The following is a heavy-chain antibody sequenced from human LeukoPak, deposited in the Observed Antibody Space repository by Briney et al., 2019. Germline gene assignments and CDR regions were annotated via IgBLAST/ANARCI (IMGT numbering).Heavy chain of an antibody. CDR1: GDSISNINW. CDR2: IHDGGST. J-gene: IGHJ6*03. Sequence: PSETLSLTCAVSGDSISNINWWWSGVRQPPGKGLEWIGEIHDGGSTTYHPSLKRRVTISVDKSKNQFSLTLTSVTAADTAVYYCARRVGPDYMDVWGKGTTVTVSS. V-gene: IGHV4-4*02. D-gene: IGHD1-26*01. CDR3: ARRVGPDYMDV.